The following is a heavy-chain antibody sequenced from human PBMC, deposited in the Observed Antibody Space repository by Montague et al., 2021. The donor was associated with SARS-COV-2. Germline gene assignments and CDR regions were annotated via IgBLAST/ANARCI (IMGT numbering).Heavy chain of an antibody. CDR3: ARDRGWGSRGAGYIDL. D-gene: IGHD1-26*01. V-gene: IGHV4-31*03. CDR2: IYHTGST. CDR1: GGSITSGDYY. Sequence: TLSLTCTVSGGSITSGDYYWTWIRQHPGKGLEWIGYIYHTGSTYYNPSLQSRLRTSVDTSKNEFSLTLTSVTAADTVIYYCARDRGWGSRGAGYIDLWGRGTLVTVSS. J-gene: IGHJ2*01.